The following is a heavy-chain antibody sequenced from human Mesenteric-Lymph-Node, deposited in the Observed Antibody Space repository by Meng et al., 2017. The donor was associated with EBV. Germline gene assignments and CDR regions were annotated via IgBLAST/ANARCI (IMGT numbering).Heavy chain of an antibody. CDR2: IYHSGST. CDR3: ARDLSGSRNRPFDY. J-gene: IGHJ4*02. CDR1: GFTFSSQAM. D-gene: IGHD3-10*01. Sequence: VQLVESGGGLVPPGGSLRLSCAASGFTFSSQAMYWVRQPPGKGLEWIGEIYHSGSTNYNPSLKSRVTISVDKSKNQFSLKLSSVTAADTAVYYCARDLSGSRNRPFDYWGQGTLVTVSS. V-gene: IGHV4-4*02.